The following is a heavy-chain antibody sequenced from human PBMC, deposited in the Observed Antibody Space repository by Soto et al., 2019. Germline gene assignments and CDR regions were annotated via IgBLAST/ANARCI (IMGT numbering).Heavy chain of an antibody. Sequence: QVQLQESGPGLVKPSQTLSLTCTVSGGSISSGGYYWSWIRQHPGKGLEWIGYIYYSGSTYYNPSLKRRVTRSLDSSKNQFSLKLSSVTAADTAVYYCARVGGINWFDPWGQGTLVTVSS. CDR1: GGSISSGGYY. V-gene: IGHV4-31*03. D-gene: IGHD3-16*01. CDR3: ARVGGINWFDP. J-gene: IGHJ5*02. CDR2: IYYSGST.